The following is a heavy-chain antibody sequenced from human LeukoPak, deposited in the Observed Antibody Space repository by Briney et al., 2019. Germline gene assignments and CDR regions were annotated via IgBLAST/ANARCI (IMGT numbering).Heavy chain of an antibody. CDR3: GTSRWSGVVNS. D-gene: IGHD3-3*01. V-gene: IGHV3-74*01. CDR1: TRYFTNYW. J-gene: IGHJ4*02. CDR2: IDRDGLKA. Sequence: GGSLRLPCTASTRYFTNYWMHWVRQVPGKGLAWLSRIDRDGLKADYADAVRGRFTISRHNAKSTAYMQMDSLRVADTAVYYCGTSRWSGVVNSWGQGTLVTVSS.